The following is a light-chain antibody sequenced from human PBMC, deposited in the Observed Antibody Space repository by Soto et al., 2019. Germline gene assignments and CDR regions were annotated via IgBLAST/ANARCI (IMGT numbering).Light chain of an antibody. J-gene: IGKJ2*01. CDR2: GVS. CDR1: QTINNDY. CDR3: QQYDGSLPYT. Sequence: EIVLTQSPGTLSLSPGERATLSCRASQTINNDYLAWYQQKPGQAPRLLIYGVSARATGIPDRFSGSGSGTDFTLTISSLEPEDFAVFYCQQYDGSLPYTFGQGTRLEIK. V-gene: IGKV3-20*01.